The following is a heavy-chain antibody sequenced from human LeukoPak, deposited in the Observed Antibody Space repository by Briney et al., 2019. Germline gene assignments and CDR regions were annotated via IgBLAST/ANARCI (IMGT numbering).Heavy chain of an antibody. J-gene: IGHJ1*01. CDR3: ARHDVPGSTSLTTFQH. CDR1: GGSISRSGYY. V-gene: IGHV4-39*01. D-gene: IGHD1-26*01. Sequence: SETLSLTCTASGGSISRSGYYWGWIRQPPGKGLEWIGSIYYSGSTYYNPSLKSRVTISVDTSKNQFPVKLSSVTAADSAVYYCARHDVPGSTSLTTFQHWGQGTLVSVSS. CDR2: IYYSGST.